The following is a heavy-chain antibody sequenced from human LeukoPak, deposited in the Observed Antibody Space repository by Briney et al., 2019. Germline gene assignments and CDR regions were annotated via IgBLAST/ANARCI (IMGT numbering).Heavy chain of an antibody. V-gene: IGHV3-21*01. J-gene: IGHJ4*02. Sequence: GGSLRLSCAASGFTFSSYSMNWVRQAPGKGLEWVSSISSSSSYIYYADSVKGRFTISRDSSKNTLYLQMNSLRAEDTAVYYCAKDRDWYYFDYWGQGTLVTVSS. D-gene: IGHD5-24*01. CDR3: AKDRDWYYFDY. CDR1: GFTFSSYS. CDR2: ISSSSSYI.